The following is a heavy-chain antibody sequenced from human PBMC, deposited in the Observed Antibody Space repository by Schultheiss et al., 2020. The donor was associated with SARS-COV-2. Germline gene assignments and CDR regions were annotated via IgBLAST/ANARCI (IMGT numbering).Heavy chain of an antibody. Sequence: GGSLRLSCSASGFTFSSYSMNWVRQAPGKGLEWVSSISSSSSYIYYADSVKGRFTISRDNAKNSLYLQMNSLRAEDTAVYYCARDRATDFWSGYWTTLYYFDYWGQGTLVTVSS. D-gene: IGHD3-3*01. CDR3: ARDRATDFWSGYWTTLYYFDY. CDR1: GFTFSSYS. V-gene: IGHV3-21*01. CDR2: ISSSSSYI. J-gene: IGHJ4*02.